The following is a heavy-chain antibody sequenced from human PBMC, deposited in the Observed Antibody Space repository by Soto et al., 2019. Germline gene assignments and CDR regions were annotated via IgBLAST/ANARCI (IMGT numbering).Heavy chain of an antibody. CDR2: ISAYNGNT. V-gene: IGHV1-18*01. CDR3: AREYYDSSGYPTHYDY. D-gene: IGHD3-22*01. Sequence: QVQLVQSGAEVKKPGASVKVSCKASGYTFTSYGISWVRQAPGQGLEWMGWISAYNGNTNSAQTLQGRVTMTTDTATSTAYRELRSLRSDDTAVYYCAREYYDSSGYPTHYDYWGQGTLVTVSS. J-gene: IGHJ4*02. CDR1: GYTFTSYG.